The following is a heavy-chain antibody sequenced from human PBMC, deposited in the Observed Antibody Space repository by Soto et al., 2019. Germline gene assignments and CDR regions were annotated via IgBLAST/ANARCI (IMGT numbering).Heavy chain of an antibody. D-gene: IGHD6-19*01. CDR1: GYSISSGYY. V-gene: IGHV4-38-2*02. CDR3: ARDTRGWYFYYFDY. J-gene: IGHJ4*02. Sequence: SETLSLTCAVSGYSISSGYYWGWIRQPPGKGLEWIGSIYHSGSTYYIPSLKGRVTISVDTSKNQFSLKLSSVTAADTAVYYCARDTRGWYFYYFDYWGQGTLVTVSS. CDR2: IYHSGST.